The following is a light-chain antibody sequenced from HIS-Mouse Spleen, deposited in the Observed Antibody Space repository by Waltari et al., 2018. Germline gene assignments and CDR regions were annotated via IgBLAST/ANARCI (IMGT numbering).Light chain of an antibody. J-gene: IGLJ1*01. CDR1: SSYVGGYNY. CDR3: SSYAGSNNYV. CDR2: EVS. V-gene: IGLV2-8*01. Sequence: QSALTQPPSASGSPGQSVTISCPGTSSYVGGYNYVSWYQPPPGKAPKLMIYEVSKRPSGVPDRFSGSKSGNTASLTVSGLQAEDEADYYCSSYAGSNNYVFGTGTKVTVL.